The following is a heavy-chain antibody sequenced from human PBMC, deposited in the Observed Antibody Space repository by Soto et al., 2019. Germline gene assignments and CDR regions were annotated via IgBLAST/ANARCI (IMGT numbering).Heavy chain of an antibody. CDR1: GFTFSSYA. V-gene: IGHV3-23*01. J-gene: IGHJ4*02. D-gene: IGHD6-19*01. CDR3: VKVGSVAGIS. Sequence: EVQLLESGGGLVQPGGSLRLSCAASGFTFSSYAMSWVRQAPETGLEWVSGITGSCGSTAYAASVKGRFTISRDNSKNTLYLPMTSLSAEDTGVYYCVKVGSVAGISWGKGSLVTVSS. CDR2: ITGSCGST.